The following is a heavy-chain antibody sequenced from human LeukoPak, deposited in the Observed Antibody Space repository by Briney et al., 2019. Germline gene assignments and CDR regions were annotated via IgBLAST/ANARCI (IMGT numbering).Heavy chain of an antibody. CDR1: GGSISSYY. D-gene: IGHD3-3*01. V-gene: IGHV4-59*01. CDR3: ARGDYDFWSGKRAFDI. CDR2: IYYSGST. Sequence: SETLSLTCTVSGGSISSYYWSWIRQPPGKGLEWIGYIYYSGSTNYNPSLKSRVTISVDTSKNQFSLKLSSVTAADTAVYYCARGDYDFWSGKRAFDIWGQGTMVTVSS. J-gene: IGHJ3*02.